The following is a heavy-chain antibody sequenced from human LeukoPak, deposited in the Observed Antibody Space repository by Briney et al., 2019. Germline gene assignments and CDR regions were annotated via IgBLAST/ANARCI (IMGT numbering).Heavy chain of an antibody. D-gene: IGHD5-12*01. Sequence: SETLSLTRTVSGGSINSYYWSWIRQPPGKGLEWIGYIYYSGSTNYNPSLKSRVTISVDTSKNQFSLKLSSVTAADTAVYYCARFTGLRNFDYWGQGTLVTVSS. CDR2: IYYSGST. CDR1: GGSINSYY. CDR3: ARFTGLRNFDY. V-gene: IGHV4-59*01. J-gene: IGHJ4*02.